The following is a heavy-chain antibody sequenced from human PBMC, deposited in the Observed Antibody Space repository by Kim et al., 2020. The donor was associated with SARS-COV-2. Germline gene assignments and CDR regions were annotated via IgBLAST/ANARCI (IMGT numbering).Heavy chain of an antibody. J-gene: IGHJ4*02. V-gene: IGHV3-23*01. Sequence: YADSVKGRVTMSRENAKKAVYLQMNSLRAENTAVYYCAKDNSGWPSYFDYWGQGTLVTVSS. CDR3: AKDNSGWPSYFDY. D-gene: IGHD6-19*01.